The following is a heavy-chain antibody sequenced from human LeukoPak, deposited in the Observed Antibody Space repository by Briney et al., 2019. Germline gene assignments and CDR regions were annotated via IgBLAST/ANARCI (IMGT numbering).Heavy chain of an antibody. D-gene: IGHD3-10*01. Sequence: PGGSLRLSCAASGFTFSSYAMHWVRQAPGKGLEWVAVISYDGSNKYYADSVKGRFTISRDNSKNTLYLQMNSLRAEDTAVYYCARDRDMDVWGQGTTVTVSS. CDR2: ISYDGSNK. J-gene: IGHJ6*02. CDR1: GFTFSSYA. V-gene: IGHV3-30-3*01. CDR3: ARDRDMDV.